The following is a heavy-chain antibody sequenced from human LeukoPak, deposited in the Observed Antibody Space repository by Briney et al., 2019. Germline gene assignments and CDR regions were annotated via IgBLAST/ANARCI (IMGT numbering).Heavy chain of an antibody. V-gene: IGHV4-34*01. CDR1: GDSFSGFY. CDR3: VRGNVKHYHSVADEYYYYMDV. D-gene: IGHD6-19*01. Sequence: SETLSLTCGVYGDSFSGFYWTWVRQAPGKGLEWMGEISYSGTPRYNPSLNSRITITLDTSKKQISLTLSPVTAADTSVYYCVRGNVKHYHSVADEYYYYMDVWGKGTAVIVSS. CDR2: ISYSGTP. J-gene: IGHJ6*03.